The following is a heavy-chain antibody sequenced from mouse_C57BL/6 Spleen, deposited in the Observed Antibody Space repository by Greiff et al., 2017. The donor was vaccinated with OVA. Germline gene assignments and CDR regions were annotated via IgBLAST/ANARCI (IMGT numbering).Heavy chain of an antibody. CDR2: ISSGGDYI. D-gene: IGHD2-4*01. Sequence: EVKLVGSGEGLVKPGGSLKLSCAASGFTFSSYAMSWVRQTPEKRLEWVAYISSGGDYIYYADTVKGRFTISRDNARNTLYLQMSSLKSEDTAMYYCTRDSGDYDGYYFDYWGQGTTLTVSS. V-gene: IGHV5-9-1*02. CDR3: TRDSGDYDGYYFDY. CDR1: GFTFSSYA. J-gene: IGHJ2*01.